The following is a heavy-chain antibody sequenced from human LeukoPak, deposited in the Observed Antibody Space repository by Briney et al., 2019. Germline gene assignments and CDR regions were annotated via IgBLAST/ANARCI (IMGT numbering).Heavy chain of an antibody. CDR2: IYSGGST. J-gene: IGHJ4*02. CDR1: GFTVSSNY. D-gene: IGHD5-24*01. CDR3: ARVGDGYNYDY. Sequence: GGSLRLSCAASGFTVSSNYMSWVRQAPRKGLEWVSVIYSGGSTYYADSVKGRFTISRDNSKNTLYLQMNSLRAEDTAVYYCARVGDGYNYDYWGQGTLVTVSS. V-gene: IGHV3-53*01.